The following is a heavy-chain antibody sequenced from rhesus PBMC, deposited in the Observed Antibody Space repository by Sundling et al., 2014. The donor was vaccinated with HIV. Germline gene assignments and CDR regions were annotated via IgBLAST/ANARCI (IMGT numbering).Heavy chain of an antibody. Sequence: QVQLQESGSGLVKPSEALSLSCAVSGGSISRSYWWTWIRQPPGKGLEWIGSIYGNSASTYYNPSLKSRVTISKDTSTNQISLKLASVTAADTAVYYCARRLRYFDYWGQGVLVTVSS. CDR2: IYGNSAST. V-gene: IGHV4-65*02. CDR3: ARRLRYFDY. J-gene: IGHJ4*01. CDR1: GGSISRSYW.